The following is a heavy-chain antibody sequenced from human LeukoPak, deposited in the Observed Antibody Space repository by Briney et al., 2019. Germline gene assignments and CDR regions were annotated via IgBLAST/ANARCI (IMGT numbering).Heavy chain of an antibody. D-gene: IGHD4-23*01. Sequence: PGGSLRLSCAASGFTFSDYYMSWIRQAPGKGLEWVSYISSSGSTIYYADSVKGRFTISRDNAKNSLYLQMNSLRAEDTAVYYCARARYGGNSNNWFDPWGQGTLVTVSS. CDR1: GFTFSDYY. CDR2: ISSSGSTI. CDR3: ARARYGGNSNNWFDP. V-gene: IGHV3-11*01. J-gene: IGHJ5*02.